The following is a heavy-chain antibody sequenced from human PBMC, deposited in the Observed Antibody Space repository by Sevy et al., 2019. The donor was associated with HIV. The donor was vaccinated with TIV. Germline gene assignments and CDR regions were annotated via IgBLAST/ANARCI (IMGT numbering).Heavy chain of an antibody. CDR3: ASEWGFAMANAFDI. CDR1: GYTFIDYY. D-gene: IGHD2-2*01. CDR2: FNPNSGDT. Sequence: ASVKVSCKASGYTFIDYYLIWVRQAPGQGLEWMGRFNPNSGDTNYAQKFQGRVTMTRDASINSAYMELSRLTSDDTAVYYCASEWGFAMANAFDIWGQGTMVTVSS. J-gene: IGHJ3*02. V-gene: IGHV1-2*06.